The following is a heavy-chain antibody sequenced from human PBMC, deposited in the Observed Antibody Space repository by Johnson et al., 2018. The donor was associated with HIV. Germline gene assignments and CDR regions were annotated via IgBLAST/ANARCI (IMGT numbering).Heavy chain of an antibody. D-gene: IGHD1-26*01. Sequence: QMQLVESGGGVVRPGRSLRLSCVASGFSFSAYAIHWVRQAPGQRLEWVAVIWYDGHFTYYGESVKGRFTISRDHSKNTVFLEMNSLTAEDTGLYYCVKYGARSGSHNDAFDVWGQGTMVTVSS. CDR1: GFSFSAYA. CDR2: IWYDGHFT. J-gene: IGHJ3*01. CDR3: VKYGARSGSHNDAFDV. V-gene: IGHV3-33*06.